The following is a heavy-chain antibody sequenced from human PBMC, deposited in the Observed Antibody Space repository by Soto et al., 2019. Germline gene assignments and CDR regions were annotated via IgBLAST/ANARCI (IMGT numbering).Heavy chain of an antibody. CDR1: GFTFSTNS. D-gene: IGHD3-10*01. CDR3: APAGPSGSYLVY. J-gene: IGHJ4*02. CDR2: ISSSSSTI. Sequence: GSLRLSCAASGFTFSTNSMNWVRQAPGKGLEWVSYISSSSSTIYYADSVKGRFTISRDNAKNSLYLQMNSLRDEDTAVYYCAPAGPSGSYLVYWGQGTLVTVSS. V-gene: IGHV3-48*02.